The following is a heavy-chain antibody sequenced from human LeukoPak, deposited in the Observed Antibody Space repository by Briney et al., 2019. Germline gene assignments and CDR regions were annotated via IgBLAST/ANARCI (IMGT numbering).Heavy chain of an antibody. D-gene: IGHD1-26*01. Sequence: RRSLRLSCAPSVFTFSSYAMSWVRQAPGKGLEGVSAISGIGDSTYHADSVKGRFTIPTDNSKNTLYLQMNSLRAEDTAVYYCAKGDSGSYYKDPYYFDYWGQGTLVTVSS. V-gene: IGHV3-23*01. CDR2: ISGIGDST. CDR3: AKGDSGSYYKDPYYFDY. CDR1: VFTFSSYA. J-gene: IGHJ4*02.